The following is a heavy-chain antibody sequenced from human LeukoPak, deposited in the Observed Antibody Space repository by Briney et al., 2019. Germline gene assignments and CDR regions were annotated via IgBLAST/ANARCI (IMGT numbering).Heavy chain of an antibody. Sequence: SETLSLTCTVSGGSISSYYWSWIRQPPGKGLEWIGYIYYSGSTNYNPSLKSRVTISVDTSKNQFSLKLSSVTAADTAVYYCARDATMAGYFQHWGQGTLVTVSS. CDR1: GGSISSYY. CDR3: ARDATMAGYFQH. D-gene: IGHD3-10*01. CDR2: IYYSGST. J-gene: IGHJ1*01. V-gene: IGHV4-59*01.